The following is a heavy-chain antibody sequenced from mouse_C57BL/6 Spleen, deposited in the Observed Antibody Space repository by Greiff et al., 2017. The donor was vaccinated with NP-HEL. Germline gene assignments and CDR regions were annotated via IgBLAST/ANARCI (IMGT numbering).Heavy chain of an antibody. Sequence: VQLQQSGAELVMPGASVKLSCKASGYTFTSYWMHWVKQRPGQGLEWIGEIDPSDSYTNYNQKFKGKSTLTVDKSSSTAYMQLSSLTSEDSAVYYGARSKGPGAMDYWGQGTSVTVSS. V-gene: IGHV1-69*01. D-gene: IGHD4-1*01. CDR3: ARSKGPGAMDY. CDR1: GYTFTSYW. CDR2: IDPSDSYT. J-gene: IGHJ4*01.